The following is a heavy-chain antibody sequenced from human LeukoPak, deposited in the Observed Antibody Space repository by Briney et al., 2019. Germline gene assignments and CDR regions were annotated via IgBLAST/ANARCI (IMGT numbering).Heavy chain of an antibody. J-gene: IGHJ3*02. CDR1: GFTFSSYA. CDR2: ISGSGGST. V-gene: IGHV3-23*01. D-gene: IGHD2-15*01. Sequence: GGSLRFSCAASGFTFSSYAMSWVRQAPGKGLEWVSAISGSGGSTYYADSVKGRFTISRDNSKNTLYLQMNSLRAEDTAVYYCAKVESRYCSGGSCYPGSRDAFDIWGQGTMVTVSS. CDR3: AKVESRYCSGGSCYPGSRDAFDI.